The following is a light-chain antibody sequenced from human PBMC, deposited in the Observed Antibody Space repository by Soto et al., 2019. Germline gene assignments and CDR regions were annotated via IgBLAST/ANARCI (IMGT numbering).Light chain of an antibody. V-gene: IGKV1-33*01. CDR2: DAS. J-gene: IGKJ5*01. CDR3: QHYNSFTIT. CDR1: QDIRHY. Sequence: DIQMTQSPSSLSASLGDRVTITCQASQDIRHYLNWYQQKTGQAPKLLIYDASQLETGVPSRFSGSGSGTDFTFTINSLQPEDIGTYYCQHYNSFTITFCQGTRLEIK.